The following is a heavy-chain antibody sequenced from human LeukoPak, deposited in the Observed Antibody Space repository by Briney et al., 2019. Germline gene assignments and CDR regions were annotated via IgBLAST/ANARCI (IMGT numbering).Heavy chain of an antibody. CDR3: ARDHGTDGSTFTVNFHC. Sequence: GASVTVSCMPSGYRFPAYNIYRGRQAPGQGLEWMGRINPNNGATKYAQKFQGGVTLTTDTSLTTVFMEVNWLTADDTATYYCARDHGTDGSTFTVNFHCWGQGTLVTVSS. CDR2: INPNNGAT. CDR1: GYRFPAYN. J-gene: IGHJ4*02. V-gene: IGHV1-2*06. D-gene: IGHD5-24*01.